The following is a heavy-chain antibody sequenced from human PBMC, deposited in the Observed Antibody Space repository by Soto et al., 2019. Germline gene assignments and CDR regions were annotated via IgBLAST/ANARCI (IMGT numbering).Heavy chain of an antibody. CDR3: ATDFTRAETQGDDFDY. J-gene: IGHJ4*02. D-gene: IGHD3-10*01. CDR2: INGDGTFR. CDR1: AFTFTNYW. Sequence: ERSLRLSCAASAFTFTNYWMHWVRQVPGKGLVWVSRINGDGTFRSYADFADGRFTISRDNAKNTVYLQMNGLRADDTPLYYCATDFTRAETQGDDFDYWGRGTLVTVCS. V-gene: IGHV3-74*01.